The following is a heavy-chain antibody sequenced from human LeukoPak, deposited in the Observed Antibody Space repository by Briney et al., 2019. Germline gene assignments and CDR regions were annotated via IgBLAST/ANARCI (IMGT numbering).Heavy chain of an antibody. CDR1: GYTFTSYG. J-gene: IGHJ4*02. Sequence: ASVKVSCKASGYTFTSYGISWVRQAPGQGLEWMGWIRAYNGNTNYAQKLQGRVTMTTDTSTSTAYMELRSLRSDDTAVYYCARERGALAVAGTGGYFDYWGQGTLVTVSS. D-gene: IGHD6-19*01. V-gene: IGHV1-18*04. CDR3: ARERGALAVAGTGGYFDY. CDR2: IRAYNGNT.